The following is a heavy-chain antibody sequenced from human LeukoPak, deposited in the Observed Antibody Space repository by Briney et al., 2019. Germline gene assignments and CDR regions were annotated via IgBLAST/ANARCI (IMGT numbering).Heavy chain of an antibody. D-gene: IGHD6-13*01. CDR1: GFTFSSYW. Sequence: TGGSLRLSCAASGFTFSSYWMTWVRQAPGKGLEWVANIKQDGSKKSYVDSVKGRFTISRDNAKNSLYLQMNSLRAEDTAVYYCARDRIAAALGYFDYWGQGTLVTVSS. CDR3: ARDRIAAALGYFDY. CDR2: IKQDGSKK. J-gene: IGHJ4*02. V-gene: IGHV3-7*01.